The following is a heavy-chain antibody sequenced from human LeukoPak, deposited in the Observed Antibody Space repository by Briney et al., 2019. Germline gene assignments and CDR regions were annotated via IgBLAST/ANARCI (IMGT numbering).Heavy chain of an antibody. J-gene: IGHJ5*02. CDR2: INHSGSI. D-gene: IGHD1-26*01. Sequence: AGTVSLTCGVWGGYFRGQYWSWLRPPTGKGLEGIGEINHSGSINYSPSLKSRVTISVDTSKNLFSLKLSSVTAADTAVYCCARGLPYSGSYRPSRFDPWGQGTLVTVSS. CDR1: GGYFRGQY. CDR3: ARGLPYSGSYRPSRFDP. V-gene: IGHV4-34*01.